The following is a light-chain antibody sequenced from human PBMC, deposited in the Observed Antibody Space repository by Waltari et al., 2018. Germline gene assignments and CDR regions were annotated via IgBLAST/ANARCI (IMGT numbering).Light chain of an antibody. CDR3: HQYGGAPYT. J-gene: IGKJ2*01. V-gene: IGKV3-20*01. CDR1: HGVTNNF. CDR2: GAF. Sequence: EIVLTQSPGTLSLSPGGRATLSCRASHGVTNNFLAWYQQKLGQGPRLLIYGAFLRATGVPDRFSGSGSGTDFTLTISRLEPEDFAVYFCHQYGGAPYTFGQWTKLEIK.